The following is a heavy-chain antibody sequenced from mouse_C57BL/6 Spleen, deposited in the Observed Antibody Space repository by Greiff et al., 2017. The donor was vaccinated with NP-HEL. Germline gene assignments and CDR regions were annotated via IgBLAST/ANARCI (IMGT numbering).Heavy chain of an antibody. CDR1: GYTFTSYW. Sequence: QVQLQQPGAELVKPGASVKLSCKASGYTFTSYWMHWVKQRPGRGLEWIGRIDPNSGGTKYTEKFKSKATLTVDKPSSPAYMQLSSLTSEDAAVYYCARFYYGNYGGDYFDYWGQGTTLTVSS. D-gene: IGHD2-1*01. CDR2: IDPNSGGT. CDR3: ARFYYGNYGGDYFDY. V-gene: IGHV1-72*01. J-gene: IGHJ2*01.